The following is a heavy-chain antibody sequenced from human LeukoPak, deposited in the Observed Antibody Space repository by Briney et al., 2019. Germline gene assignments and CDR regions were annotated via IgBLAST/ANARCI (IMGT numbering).Heavy chain of an antibody. CDR3: ARLHYYDSSGPPAYYFDY. Sequence: PSETLSLTCTVSGGSISSHYWSWIRQPPGKGLELIGYIYYSGSTNYNPSLKSRVTISVDTSKNQFSLKLSSVTAADTAVYYCARLHYYDSSGPPAYYFDYWGQGTLVTVSS. D-gene: IGHD3-22*01. CDR2: IYYSGST. J-gene: IGHJ4*02. CDR1: GGSISSHY. V-gene: IGHV4-59*08.